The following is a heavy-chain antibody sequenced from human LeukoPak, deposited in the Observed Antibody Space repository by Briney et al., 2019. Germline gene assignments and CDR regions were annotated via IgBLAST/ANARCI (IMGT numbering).Heavy chain of an antibody. D-gene: IGHD5-12*01. Sequence: SVKVSCKASRGTFSSYAISWERQAPGQGLEWMGGIIPIFGTANYAQQFQGRVTITTDESTSTAYMELSSLRSEDTAVYYCARGSGYSGRNDYWGQGTLVTVSS. J-gene: IGHJ4*02. CDR1: RGTFSSYA. CDR2: IIPIFGTA. CDR3: ARGSGYSGRNDY. V-gene: IGHV1-69*05.